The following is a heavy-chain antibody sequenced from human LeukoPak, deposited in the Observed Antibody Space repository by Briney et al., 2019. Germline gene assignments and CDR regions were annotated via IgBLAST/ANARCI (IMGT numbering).Heavy chain of an antibody. J-gene: IGHJ4*02. CDR2: IRYDGSNK. V-gene: IGHV3-30*02. CDR1: GFTFSSYG. CDR3: AREQNGDYDY. D-gene: IGHD4-17*01. Sequence: GGSLRLSCAASGFTFSSYGMHWVRQAPGKGLEWVAFIRYDGSNKYYADSVKGRFTISRDNAKNSLYLQMNSLRAEDTAVYYCAREQNGDYDYWGQGTLVTVSS.